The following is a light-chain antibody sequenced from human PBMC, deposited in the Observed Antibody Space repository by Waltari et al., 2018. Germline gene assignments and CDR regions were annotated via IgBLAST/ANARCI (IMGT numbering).Light chain of an antibody. CDR3: QQRSNWT. CDR2: DAS. Sequence: DIVLTQSPATLSLSPGERATLSCRASPSVSSYLAWYQQKPGQAPRLLIYDASNRATGIPARFSGSGSGTDFTLTISSLEPEDFAVYYCQQRSNWTFGQGTKVEIK. V-gene: IGKV3-11*01. J-gene: IGKJ1*01. CDR1: PSVSSY.